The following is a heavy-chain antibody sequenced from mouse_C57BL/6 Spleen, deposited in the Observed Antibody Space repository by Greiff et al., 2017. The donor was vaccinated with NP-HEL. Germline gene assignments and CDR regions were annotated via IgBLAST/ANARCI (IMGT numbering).Heavy chain of an antibody. Sequence: EVQVVESGGGLVKPGGSLKLSCAASGFTFSSYAMSWVRQTPEKRLEWVATISDGGSYTYYPDNVKGRFTISRDNAKNNLYLQMSHLKSEDTAMYYCARDRDYDYDREFAYWGQGTLVTVSA. CDR2: ISDGGSYT. V-gene: IGHV5-4*01. D-gene: IGHD2-4*01. CDR1: GFTFSSYA. J-gene: IGHJ3*01. CDR3: ARDRDYDYDREFAY.